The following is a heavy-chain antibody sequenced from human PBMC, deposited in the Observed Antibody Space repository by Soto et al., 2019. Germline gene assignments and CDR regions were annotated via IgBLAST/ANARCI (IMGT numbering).Heavy chain of an antibody. J-gene: IGHJ4*02. V-gene: IGHV4-30-4*01. CDR3: AREATPYCISTSCYT. D-gene: IGHD2-2*02. CDR2: IYYSGST. Sequence: QVQLQESGPGLVKPSQTLSLTCTVSGGSISSGDYYWSWIRQPPGKGLEWIGYIYYSGSTHYNPSRTSRVTISVDTSKTQFSLKLSSVTAPDTAVYYCAREATPYCISTSCYTWGQGTLVTVSS. CDR1: GGSISSGDYY.